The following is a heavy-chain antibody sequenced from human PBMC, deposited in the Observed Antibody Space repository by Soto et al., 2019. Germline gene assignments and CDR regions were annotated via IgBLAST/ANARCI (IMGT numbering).Heavy chain of an antibody. CDR1: GGSFSGYY. CDR3: ARGSGLRFLEWLIRVSTRIFDY. Sequence: PSETLSLTCAVYGGSFSGYYWSWMRQPPGKGLEWIGEINHSGSTNYNPSLKSRVTISVDTSKNQFSLKLSSVTAADTAVYYCARGSGLRFLEWLIRVSTRIFDYWGQGTLVTVSS. D-gene: IGHD3-3*01. V-gene: IGHV4-34*01. J-gene: IGHJ4*02. CDR2: INHSGST.